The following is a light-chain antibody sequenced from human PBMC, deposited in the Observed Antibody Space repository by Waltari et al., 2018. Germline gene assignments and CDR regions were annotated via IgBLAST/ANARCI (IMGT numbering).Light chain of an antibody. V-gene: IGLV2-11*01. J-gene: IGLJ1*01. CDR1: SSDVGAYNY. CDR3: CSYAGSSLHYV. Sequence: QSALTQPRSVSGSPGQSVTISCTGTSSDVGAYNYVSWYQHHPGKAPKLMIYDVNKRPSVVSDRFSGSKSGNTSSLTISGLQAEDEAAYHCCSYAGSSLHYVFGTVTKVTVL. CDR2: DVN.